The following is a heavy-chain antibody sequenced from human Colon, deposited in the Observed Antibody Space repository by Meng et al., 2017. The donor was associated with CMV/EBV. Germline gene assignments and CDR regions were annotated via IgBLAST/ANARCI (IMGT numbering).Heavy chain of an antibody. Sequence: SETLSLTCTVSGGSINSGGHYWSWIRQHPGKGLEWIGYIYYSGSTYYNPSLKRRLTISVDTSKNQFSLKLNSVTAADTAVYYCARGDSGSWYFFDFWSQGTLVTVSS. CDR3: ARGDSGSWYFFDF. CDR2: IYYSGST. D-gene: IGHD2-15*01. J-gene: IGHJ4*02. CDR1: GGSINSGGHY. V-gene: IGHV4-31*03.